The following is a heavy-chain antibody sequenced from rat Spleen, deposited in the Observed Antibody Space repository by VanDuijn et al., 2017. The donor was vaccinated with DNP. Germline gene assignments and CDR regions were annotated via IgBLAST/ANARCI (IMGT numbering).Heavy chain of an antibody. D-gene: IGHD1-6*01. V-gene: IGHV3-3*01. CDR2: INGAGST. Sequence: QLSHSAPALVHPSQTLSFPRSVPFYSIICRNNWNWLRKFPEIKLEWMGHINGAGSTNSNPSLKSRISITRDTSKNQFFLRVNSVTTEDTATYYCARSGYNTDYYHLGAYWGQGTLVTVSS. CDR1: FYSIICRNN. J-gene: IGHJ3*01. CDR3: ARSGYNTDYYHLGAY.